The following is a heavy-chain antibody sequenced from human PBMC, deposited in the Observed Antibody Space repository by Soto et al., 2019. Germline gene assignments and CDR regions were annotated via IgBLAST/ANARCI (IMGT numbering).Heavy chain of an antibody. CDR3: APHTLDTGMPSGY. J-gene: IGHJ4*02. D-gene: IGHD5-18*01. Sequence: QVQLVQSGAEVREPGASVKVSCKASGYTFTNYGVSWVRQAPAQGLEWMGWIGGYKGNTNYAQKLQGRVTLTTDTSTSTAYMELRSLRSDDTAVYYCAPHTLDTGMPSGYWGQGTLVTVSS. CDR2: IGGYKGNT. CDR1: GYTFTNYG. V-gene: IGHV1-18*01.